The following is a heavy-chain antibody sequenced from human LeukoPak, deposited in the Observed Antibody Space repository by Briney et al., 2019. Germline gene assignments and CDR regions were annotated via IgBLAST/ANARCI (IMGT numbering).Heavy chain of an antibody. V-gene: IGHV1-69*05. CDR2: TFPMFGTS. Sequence: SVKVSCKASGYTFSSFDINWVRQAPGQGPEWMGGTFPMFGTSTYAQKFQGRITITTDESTTTAYMELTSLTSEDTAVYYCARGKQLWNFDSWGQGTLVTVSS. J-gene: IGHJ4*02. CDR3: ARGKQLWNFDS. CDR1: GYTFSSFD. D-gene: IGHD5-18*01.